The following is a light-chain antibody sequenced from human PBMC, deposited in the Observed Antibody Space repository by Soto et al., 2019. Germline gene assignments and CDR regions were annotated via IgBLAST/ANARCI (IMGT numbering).Light chain of an antibody. CDR2: DVN. CDR1: ISDFAAYNY. Sequence: QSVLTHPPSASGSPGQSVTISCTGTISDFAAYNYVSWYQHHPGKPPKLIIYDVNKRPSGVPGRFSGSKSGNTASLTVSGLQAEDEDNYFCASYTRSTVYIFGTGTKLTVL. J-gene: IGLJ1*01. CDR3: ASYTRSTVYI. V-gene: IGLV2-8*01.